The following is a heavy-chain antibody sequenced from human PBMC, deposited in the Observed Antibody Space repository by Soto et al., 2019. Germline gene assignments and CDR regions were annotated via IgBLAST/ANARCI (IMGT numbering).Heavy chain of an antibody. CDR1: GFTFSSYA. V-gene: IGHV3-30-3*01. CDR3: AREITFTMIVVGAAFDI. CDR2: ISYDGSNK. Sequence: QVQLVESGGGVVQPGRSLRPSCAASGFTFSSYAMHWVRQAPGKGLEWVAVISYDGSNKYYADSVKGRFTISRDNSKNXPYLQMNSLRAEDTAVYYCAREITFTMIVVGAAFDIWGQGTMVTVSS. J-gene: IGHJ3*02. D-gene: IGHD3-22*01.